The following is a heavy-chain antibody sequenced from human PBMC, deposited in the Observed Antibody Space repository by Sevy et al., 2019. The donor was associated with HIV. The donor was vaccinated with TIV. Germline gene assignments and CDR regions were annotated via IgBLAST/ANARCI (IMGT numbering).Heavy chain of an antibody. V-gene: IGHV3-30-3*01. Sequence: GGSLRLSCEAFGFSVSDYSMHWVRQVPGKGLEWLAVVSYDGSNTSYASSVKGRFTVSRDNSKNTLYLKMNSLRRDDTAVFYCVRFPPHRAFDIWGQGTTVTVSS. J-gene: IGHJ3*02. CDR3: VRFPPHRAFDI. CDR1: GFSVSDYS. CDR2: VSYDGSNT.